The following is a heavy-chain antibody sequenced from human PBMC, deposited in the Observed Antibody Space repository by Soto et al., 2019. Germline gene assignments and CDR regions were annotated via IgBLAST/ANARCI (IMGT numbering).Heavy chain of an antibody. J-gene: IGHJ4*02. Sequence: EVQLLESGGGLVQPGGSLRLSCAASGFTFSSYTMSWVRQAPGKGLEWVSPISGSGGTTYYADSVKGRFTISRDNSTDTPYLQQYSLRAEDTDRDYCAREDIDGYCGGGTCYYDYWGQGSLVTVSS. V-gene: IGHV3-23*01. CDR3: AREDIDGYCGGGTCYYDY. D-gene: IGHD2-15*01. CDR1: GFTFSSYT. CDR2: ISGSGGTT.